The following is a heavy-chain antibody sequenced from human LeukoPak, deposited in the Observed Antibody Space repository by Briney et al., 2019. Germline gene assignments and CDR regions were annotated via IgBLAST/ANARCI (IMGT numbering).Heavy chain of an antibody. V-gene: IGHV3-21*01. Sequence: PGGSLRLSCAASEFTFSSYSMNWVRQAPGKGPEGVSSISSGGSYIFYPDSVKGRFTISRDNAKKLLYLQMNSLRAEDTAVYYCARSVPAAIKNDAFDIWGQGTMVTVSS. CDR2: ISSGGSYI. J-gene: IGHJ3*02. CDR1: EFTFSSYS. CDR3: ARSVPAAIKNDAFDI. D-gene: IGHD2-2*02.